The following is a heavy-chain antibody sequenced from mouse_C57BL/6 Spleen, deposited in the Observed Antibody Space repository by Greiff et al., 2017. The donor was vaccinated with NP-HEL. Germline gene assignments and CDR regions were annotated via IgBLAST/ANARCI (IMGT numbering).Heavy chain of an antibody. V-gene: IGHV1-82*01. CDR1: GYAFSSSW. D-gene: IGHD2-1*01. CDR3: ARSGMYYGNSAWFAY. Sequence: VQLQQSGPELVKPGASVKISCKASGYAFSSSWMNWVKQRPGKGLEWIGRIYPGDGDTNYNGKFKGKATLTADKSSSTAYMQLSSLTSEDSAVYFCARSGMYYGNSAWFAYWGQGTLVTVSA. J-gene: IGHJ3*01. CDR2: IYPGDGDT.